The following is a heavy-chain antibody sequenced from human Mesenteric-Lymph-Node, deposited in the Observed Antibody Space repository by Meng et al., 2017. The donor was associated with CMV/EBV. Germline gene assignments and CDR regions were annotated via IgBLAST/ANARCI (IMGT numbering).Heavy chain of an antibody. CDR3: GKSYQLPLDAIDI. V-gene: IGHV3-23*03. CDR1: GFTFSKYA. D-gene: IGHD3-16*02. Sequence: GESLKISCAASGFTFSKYAMNWVRQAPGKGLEWVSLIFSGGDNTYYADSVRGRFSISRDDSKNTLFLQINSLRAEDTAMYYCGKSYQLPLDAIDIWGQGTMVTVSS. CDR2: IFSGGDNT. J-gene: IGHJ3*02.